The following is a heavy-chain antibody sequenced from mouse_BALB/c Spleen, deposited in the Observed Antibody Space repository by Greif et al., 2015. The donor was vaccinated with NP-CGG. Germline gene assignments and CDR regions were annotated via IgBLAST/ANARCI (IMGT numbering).Heavy chain of an antibody. CDR1: GYTFTDYN. CDR3: ARDSDWYFDV. Sequence: EVQLQQSGPELVKPGASVKMSCMASGYTFTDYNMKWVKQSHGQSLEWIGDINLNNGGTGYNQKFKGKATLTVDKSSSTAYMQLNSLTSEDSAVYYCARDSDWYFDVWGAGTTVTVSS. J-gene: IGHJ1*01. V-gene: IGHV1-26*01. D-gene: IGHD6-1*01. CDR2: INLNNGGT.